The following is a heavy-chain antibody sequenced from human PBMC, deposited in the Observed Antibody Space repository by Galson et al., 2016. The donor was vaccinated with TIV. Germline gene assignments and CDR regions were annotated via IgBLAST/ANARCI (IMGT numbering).Heavy chain of an antibody. CDR2: ISSVATKK. D-gene: IGHD2-8*01. V-gene: IGHV3-30-3*01. J-gene: IGHJ6*02. CDR1: GFHFKTFP. CDR3: ATCTSGPKLALYYHGMDV. Sequence: SLSPSGAAPGFHFKTFPIHWVRLAPGKGLEWVSLISSVATKKYYAASVKGRSPTSKDNSKNPVHLEMDSLKPEDTAMYSCATCTSGPKLALYYHGMDVWGQGTTVTVSS.